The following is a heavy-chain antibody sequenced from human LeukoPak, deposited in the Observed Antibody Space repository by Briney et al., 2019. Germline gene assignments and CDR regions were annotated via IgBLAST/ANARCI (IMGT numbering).Heavy chain of an antibody. J-gene: IGHJ4*02. V-gene: IGHV3-74*01. D-gene: IGHD6-13*01. CDR3: ARGAAAGFGGD. CDR2: IKTDGRST. Sequence: GGSLRLSCAASGFTFSDYWMHWVRQAPGKGLVWVSRIKTDGRSTNYADSVKGRFTISRDNANNSLYLQMNSLRAEDTAVYYCARGAAAGFGGDWGQGTLVTVSS. CDR1: GFTFSDYW.